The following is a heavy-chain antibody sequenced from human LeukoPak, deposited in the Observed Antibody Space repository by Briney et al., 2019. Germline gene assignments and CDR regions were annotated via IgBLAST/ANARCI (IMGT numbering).Heavy chain of an antibody. CDR1: GYTFTSYD. J-gene: IGHJ6*02. V-gene: IGHV1-8*01. Sequence: ASVKVSCKASGYTFTSYDINWVRQATGQGLEWMGWMNPNSGNTGYAQKFQGRVTMTRNTSISTAYMELSSLRSEDTAMYYCARGLYYDFWSGYYGHYYGMDVWGQGTTVTVSS. CDR2: MNPNSGNT. CDR3: ARGLYYDFWSGYYGHYYGMDV. D-gene: IGHD3-3*01.